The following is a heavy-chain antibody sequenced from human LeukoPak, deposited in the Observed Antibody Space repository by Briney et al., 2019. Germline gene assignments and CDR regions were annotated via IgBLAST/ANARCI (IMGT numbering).Heavy chain of an antibody. CDR2: INHSGST. CDR3: ARGIRVRGVIHHFDY. D-gene: IGHD3-10*01. V-gene: IGHV4-34*01. J-gene: IGHJ4*02. CDR1: GGSFSGYY. Sequence: PSETLSLTCAVYGGSFSGYYWSWLRQPPGKGLECVGEINHSGSTNYNPSLKSQVTISVDTSKNQFSLKLSSVTAADTAVYYCARGIRVRGVIHHFDYWGQGTLVTVSS.